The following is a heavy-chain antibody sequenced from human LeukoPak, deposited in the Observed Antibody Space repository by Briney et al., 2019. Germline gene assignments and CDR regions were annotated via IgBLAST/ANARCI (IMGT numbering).Heavy chain of an antibody. CDR3: ARGPGGAAAGAFDY. J-gene: IGHJ4*02. D-gene: IGHD6-13*01. Sequence: SETLSLTCAVYGGSFSGYYWSWIRQPPGKGLEWIGEINHSGSTNYNPSLKSRVTISVDTSKNQFSLKLSSVTAADTAVYYCARGPGGAAAGAFDYWGRGTLVTVSS. CDR1: GGSFSGYY. V-gene: IGHV4-34*01. CDR2: INHSGST.